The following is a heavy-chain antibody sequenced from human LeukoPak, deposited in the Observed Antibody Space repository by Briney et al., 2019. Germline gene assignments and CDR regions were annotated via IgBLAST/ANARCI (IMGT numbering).Heavy chain of an antibody. CDR3: AKDTPLIGYASGWSRNFFDY. CDR1: GGTFSSYA. V-gene: IGHV1-69*05. D-gene: IGHD6-19*01. J-gene: IGHJ4*02. CDR2: IIPIFGTA. Sequence: GSSVKVSCKASGGTFSSYAISWVRQAPGQGLEWMGGIIPIFGTANYAQKFQGRVTITTDESTSTAYMELSSLRSEDTAVYYCAKDTPLIGYASGWSRNFFDYWGQGTLVTVSS.